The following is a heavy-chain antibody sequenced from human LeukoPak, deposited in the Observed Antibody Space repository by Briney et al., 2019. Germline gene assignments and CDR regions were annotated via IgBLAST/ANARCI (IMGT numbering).Heavy chain of an antibody. J-gene: IGHJ4*02. D-gene: IGHD3-3*02. CDR3: ARPLASGPDF. CDR1: GLTFSSYA. V-gene: IGHV3-23*01. Sequence: PGGSLRLSCAASGLTFSSYAMSWVRQAPGKGLEWVSGISGNGGGTYYADSVKGRFTISRDNAKNTLYLQMNGLRAEDTAVYYCARPLASGPDFWGQGTLVTVSS. CDR2: ISGNGGGT.